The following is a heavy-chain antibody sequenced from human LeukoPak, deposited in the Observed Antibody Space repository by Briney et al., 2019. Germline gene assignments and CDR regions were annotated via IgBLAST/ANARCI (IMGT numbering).Heavy chain of an antibody. Sequence: GGSLRLSCAASGFTLSSYSMNWVRQAPGKGLEWVSSISSSSSYIYYADSVKGRFTISRDNAKNSLYLQMNSLRAEDTAVYYCARSGSWYYYFDYWGQGTLVTVSS. V-gene: IGHV3-21*01. D-gene: IGHD6-13*01. CDR1: GFTLSSYS. J-gene: IGHJ4*02. CDR3: ARSGSWYYYFDY. CDR2: ISSSSSYI.